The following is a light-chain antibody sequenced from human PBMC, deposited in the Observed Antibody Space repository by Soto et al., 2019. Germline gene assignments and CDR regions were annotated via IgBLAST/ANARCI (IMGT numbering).Light chain of an antibody. CDR2: DVS. J-gene: IGKJ2*01. CDR1: QSVSRTY. CDR3: QQYGNSPYT. Sequence: EIVLTQSPGTLSLSPGERATLSCRASQSVSRTYLAWYQQKPGQAPRLLIYDVSTRATGIPDRFRGSGSGTDFTLTISRLEPEDFAVYYCQQYGNSPYTFGQGTKLEIK. V-gene: IGKV3-20*01.